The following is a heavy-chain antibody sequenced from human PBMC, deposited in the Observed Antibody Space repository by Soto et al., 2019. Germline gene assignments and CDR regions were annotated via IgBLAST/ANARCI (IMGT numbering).Heavy chain of an antibody. CDR2: VSHDGRNT. V-gene: IGHV3-30*18. CDR1: GFTFSDYA. J-gene: IGHJ4*02. CDR3: AKGGRKWLVTSDFNY. Sequence: VQLVESGGGVVQPGRSLRLSCAASGFTFSDYAMHWVRQAPGKGLEWVAVVSHDGRNTHYADSVKGRFTISRDSSKNTVSVEMTSLRAADTAVYYCAKGGRKWLVTSDFNYWGQGALVTVSS. D-gene: IGHD6-19*01.